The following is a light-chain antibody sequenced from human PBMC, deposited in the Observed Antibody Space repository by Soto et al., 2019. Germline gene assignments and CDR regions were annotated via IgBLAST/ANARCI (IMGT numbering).Light chain of an antibody. Sequence: EIVLTQSPGSLSLSPGERATLSCRASQSVSSSYLAWHQQKPGQAPRLLIYGASSRATGIPDRFSGSGSGTDFTLTISRLEPEDFAVYYCQQYSNSPTWTFGQGTKVDIK. J-gene: IGKJ1*01. V-gene: IGKV3-20*01. CDR2: GAS. CDR3: QQYSNSPTWT. CDR1: QSVSSSY.